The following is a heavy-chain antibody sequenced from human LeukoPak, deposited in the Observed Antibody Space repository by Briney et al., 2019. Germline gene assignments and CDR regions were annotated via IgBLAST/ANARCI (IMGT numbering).Heavy chain of an antibody. CDR2: IYHSGST. V-gene: IGHV4-38-2*02. CDR1: GYSISSGYY. D-gene: IGHD5-24*01. J-gene: IGHJ4*02. CDR3: ARVVEMATSFDY. Sequence: PSETLSLTCTVSGYSISSGYYWGWIRQPPGKGLEWIGSIYHSGSTFYNPSLRSRVTISVDTSKNQYSLKLSSVTAADTAVYYCARVVEMATSFDYWGQGTLVTVSS.